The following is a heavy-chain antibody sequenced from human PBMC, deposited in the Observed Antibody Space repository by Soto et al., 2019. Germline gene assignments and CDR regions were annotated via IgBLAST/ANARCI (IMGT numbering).Heavy chain of an antibody. Sequence: SVKVSCKASGGTFSSYAISWVRQAPGQGLEWMGGIIPIFGTANYAQKFQGRVTITADKSTSTAYMELSSLRSEDTAVYYCARSSGGSGKLWNYYGMDVWGQGTTVTVSS. D-gene: IGHD3-10*01. CDR1: GGTFSSYA. J-gene: IGHJ6*02. V-gene: IGHV1-69*06. CDR2: IIPIFGTA. CDR3: ARSSGGSGKLWNYYGMDV.